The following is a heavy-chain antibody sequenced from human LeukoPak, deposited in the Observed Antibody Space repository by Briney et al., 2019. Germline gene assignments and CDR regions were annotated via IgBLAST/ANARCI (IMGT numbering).Heavy chain of an antibody. CDR2: ISYDGSNK. D-gene: IGHD3-22*01. J-gene: IGHJ4*02. V-gene: IGHV3-30-3*01. CDR1: GFTFSSYA. Sequence: GGSLRLSCAASGFTFSSYAMHWVRQAPGKWLEWVAVISYDGSNKYYADSVKGRFTISRDNSKNTLYLQMNSLRAEDTAVYYCARDSADRYDSSGYYPLDYWGQGTLATVSS. CDR3: ARDSADRYDSSGYYPLDY.